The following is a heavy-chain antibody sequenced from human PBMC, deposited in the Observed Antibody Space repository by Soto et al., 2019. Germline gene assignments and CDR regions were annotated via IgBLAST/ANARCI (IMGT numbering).Heavy chain of an antibody. CDR2: ISTTSSSI. CDR1: GFTFSSYS. D-gene: IGHD3-3*01. J-gene: IGHJ4*02. V-gene: IGHV3-48*02. Sequence: GGSLRLSCAASGFTFSSYSMNCVRQAPGKGLEWISYISTTSSSIYYADSVKGRLTISRDNAKNSLFLQMNSLRDEDTAVYYCARKGVAFDYWGQGALVTVSS. CDR3: ARKGVAFDY.